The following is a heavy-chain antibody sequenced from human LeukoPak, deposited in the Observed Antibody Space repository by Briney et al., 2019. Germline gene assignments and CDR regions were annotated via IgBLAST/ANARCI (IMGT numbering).Heavy chain of an antibody. Sequence: GRSLRLSCAASGFTFSSYGMHWVRQAPGKGLEWVAVISYDGSNKYYADSVKGRFTISRDNSKNTLYLQMNSLRAEDTAVYYCATCTGGYYDSSGYFDYWGQGTLVTVSS. CDR3: ATCTGGYYDSSGYFDY. J-gene: IGHJ4*02. CDR2: ISYDGSNK. V-gene: IGHV3-30*03. D-gene: IGHD3-22*01. CDR1: GFTFSSYG.